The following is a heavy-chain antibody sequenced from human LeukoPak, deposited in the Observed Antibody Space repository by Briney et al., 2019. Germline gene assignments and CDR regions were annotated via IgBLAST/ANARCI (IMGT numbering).Heavy chain of an antibody. J-gene: IGHJ4*02. V-gene: IGHV4-39*01. CDR1: GGSISSSSYY. Sequence: PSETLSLTCTVSGGSISSSSYYWGWIRQPPGKGLEWIGSFYYSGSTYYNPSLKGRVTVSVDTSKNQFSLKLSSVTAADTAVYYCAKSATTVRGVAWGQGTLVTVSS. D-gene: IGHD3-10*01. CDR3: AKSATTVRGVA. CDR2: FYYSGST.